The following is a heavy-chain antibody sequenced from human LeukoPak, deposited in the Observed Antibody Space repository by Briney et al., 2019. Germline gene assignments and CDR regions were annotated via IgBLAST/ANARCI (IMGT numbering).Heavy chain of an antibody. D-gene: IGHD4-11*01. Sequence: ASVKVSCKASGYTFTSYYMHWVRQAPGQGLEWMGIINPSGGSTSYAQKFQGRVTMTRDTSTSTVYMELSSLRSEDTAVYYCARRSTLNHLTVAYGNWFDPWGQGTLVTVSS. V-gene: IGHV1-46*01. CDR1: GYTFTSYY. CDR3: ARRSTLNHLTVAYGNWFDP. J-gene: IGHJ5*02. CDR2: INPSGGST.